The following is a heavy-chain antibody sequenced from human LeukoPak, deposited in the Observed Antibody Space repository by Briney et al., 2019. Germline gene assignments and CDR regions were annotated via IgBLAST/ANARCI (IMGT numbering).Heavy chain of an antibody. V-gene: IGHV1-69*04. Sequence: SVKVSCKASGGTFSSYAISWVRQAPGQGLEWMGRIIPILGIANYAQKFQGRVTITADKSTSTAYMELSSLRSEGTAVYYCARDRSGYYYDSSGYFDYWGQGTLVAVSS. CDR1: GGTFSSYA. D-gene: IGHD3-22*01. CDR3: ARDRSGYYYDSSGYFDY. CDR2: IIPILGIA. J-gene: IGHJ4*02.